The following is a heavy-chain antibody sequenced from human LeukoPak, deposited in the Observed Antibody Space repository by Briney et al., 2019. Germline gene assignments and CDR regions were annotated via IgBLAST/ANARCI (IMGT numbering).Heavy chain of an antibody. CDR1: GGSISRSSYS. J-gene: IGHJ6*03. Sequence: SETLSLTCTVSGGSISRSSYSWAWLRQSPGTGLEWIAIVHYSGTTYYNPSIRSRITISADTAKNQFSLKLSSVTAADTAVYYCARLRTVTTNYYYYYMDVWGKGTTVTSSS. CDR3: ARLRTVTTNYYYYYMDV. D-gene: IGHD4-17*01. CDR2: VHYSGTT. V-gene: IGHV4-39*01.